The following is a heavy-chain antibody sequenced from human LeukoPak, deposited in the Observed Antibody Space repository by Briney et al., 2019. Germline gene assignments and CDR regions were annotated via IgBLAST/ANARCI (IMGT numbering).Heavy chain of an antibody. V-gene: IGHV3-23*01. D-gene: IGHD3-10*01. CDR1: GFTFSSYG. J-gene: IGHJ5*02. CDR3: AKDIMVRGVNWFDP. Sequence: GGSLRHSCAASGFTFSSYGMSWVRQAPGKGLEWVSAISGSGGSTYYADSGKGRFTISRDNSKNTLYLQMNSLRAEDTAVYYCAKDIMVRGVNWFDPWGQGTLVTVSS. CDR2: ISGSGGST.